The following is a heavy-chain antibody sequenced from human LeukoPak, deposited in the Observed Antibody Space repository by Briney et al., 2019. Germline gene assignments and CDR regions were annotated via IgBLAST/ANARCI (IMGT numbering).Heavy chain of an antibody. V-gene: IGHV4-61*02. D-gene: IGHD3/OR15-3a*01. CDR2: IYTSGST. Sequence: SETLSPTCTVSGGSISSGSYYWSWIRQPAGKGLEWIGRIYTSGSTNYNPSLKSRVTISVDTSKNQFSLKLSSVTAADTAVYYCAREDFQNWFDPWGQGTLVTVSS. CDR1: GGSISSGSYY. J-gene: IGHJ5*02. CDR3: AREDFQNWFDP.